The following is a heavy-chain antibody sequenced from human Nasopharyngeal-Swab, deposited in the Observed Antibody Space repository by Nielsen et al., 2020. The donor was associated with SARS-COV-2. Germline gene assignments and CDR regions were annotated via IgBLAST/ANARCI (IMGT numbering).Heavy chain of an antibody. V-gene: IGHV4-39*01. J-gene: IGHJ4*02. Sequence: SETLSLTCTVSGGSISSSSYYWGWIRQPPGKGLEWIGSIYYSGSTYYNPSLKSRVTISVDTSKNQFSLKLGSVTAADTAVYYCATDIAVAGDYWGQGTLVTVSS. CDR2: IYYSGST. CDR3: ATDIAVAGDY. D-gene: IGHD6-19*01. CDR1: GGSISSSSYY.